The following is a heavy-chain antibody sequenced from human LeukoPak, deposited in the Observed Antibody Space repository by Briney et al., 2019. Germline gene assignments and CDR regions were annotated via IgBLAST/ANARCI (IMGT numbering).Heavy chain of an antibody. CDR3: ARDRRSGSYSPLDP. D-gene: IGHD1-26*01. CDR2: ISSSSSYI. J-gene: IGHJ5*02. V-gene: IGHV3-21*01. CDR1: GGSFSGHY. Sequence: ETLSLTCAVYGGSFSGHYWSWIRQPPGRGLEWVSSISSSSSYIYYADSVKGRFTISRDNAKNSLYLQMNSLRAEDTAVYYCARDRRSGSYSPLDPWGQGTLVTVSS.